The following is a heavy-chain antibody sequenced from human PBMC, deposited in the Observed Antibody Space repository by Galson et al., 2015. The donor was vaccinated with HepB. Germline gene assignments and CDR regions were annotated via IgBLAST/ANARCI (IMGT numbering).Heavy chain of an antibody. V-gene: IGHV1-24*01. CDR2: FDPEDGET. CDR1: GYTFTSYG. Sequence: SVKVSCKASGYTFTSYGISWVRQAPGQGLEWMGGFDPEDGETIYEQKFQGRVTMTEDTSTDTAYMELSSLRSEDTAGYDFDYWGQGTLVTVSS. CDR3: DY. J-gene: IGHJ4*02.